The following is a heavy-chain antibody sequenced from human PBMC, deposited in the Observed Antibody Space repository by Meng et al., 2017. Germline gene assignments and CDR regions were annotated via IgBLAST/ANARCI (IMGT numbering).Heavy chain of an antibody. CDR1: GFTFSSYG. V-gene: IGHV3-33*01. Sequence: GGSLRLSCAASGFTFSSYGMHWVRQAPGKGLEWVAVIWYDGSNKYYADSVKGRFTISRDNSKNTLYLQMNSLRAEDTAVYYCARDPIYGDYVGVDYWGQGTLVTVSS. CDR3: ARDPIYGDYVGVDY. CDR2: IWYDGSNK. D-gene: IGHD4-17*01. J-gene: IGHJ4*02.